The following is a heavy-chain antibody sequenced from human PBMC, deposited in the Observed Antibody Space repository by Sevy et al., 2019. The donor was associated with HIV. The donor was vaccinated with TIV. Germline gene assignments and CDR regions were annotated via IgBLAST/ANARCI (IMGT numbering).Heavy chain of an antibody. CDR1: GYTFTSYD. Sequence: ASVKVSCKASGYTFTSYDINWVRQATGQGLEWMGWMNPNSGGRGYAQKFQGRVTMTRDTSISTAYMELSGLRSEDTAVYYCARGYYYDGNGDDAFDIWGQGTMVTVSS. V-gene: IGHV1-8*01. D-gene: IGHD3-22*01. CDR3: ARGYYYDGNGDDAFDI. CDR2: MNPNSGGR. J-gene: IGHJ3*02.